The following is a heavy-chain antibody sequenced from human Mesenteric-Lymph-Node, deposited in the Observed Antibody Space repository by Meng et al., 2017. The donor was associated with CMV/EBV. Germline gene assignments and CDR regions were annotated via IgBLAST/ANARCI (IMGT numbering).Heavy chain of an antibody. D-gene: IGHD3-3*01. CDR3: ARSSTIFDSPDY. CDR1: GFTFSSHW. V-gene: IGHV3-74*03. CDR2: IDSAGTRT. J-gene: IGHJ4*02. Sequence: GESLKISCAASGFTFSSHWIHWVRQVPGKGLVWVSRIDSAGTRTMYADSVKGRCNISRDNSKNTVYLQMSSLGAEDTGVYYCARSSTIFDSPDYWGRGTLVTVSS.